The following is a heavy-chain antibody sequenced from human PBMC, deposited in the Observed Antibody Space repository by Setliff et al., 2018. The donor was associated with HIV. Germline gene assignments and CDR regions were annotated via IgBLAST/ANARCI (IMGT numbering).Heavy chain of an antibody. D-gene: IGHD3-10*01. Sequence: PSETLSLTCAVYGGSFNGYYWSWIRQPPGKGLEWIGEINHSGSTNYNPSLKSRVTMSIDTSKNQFSLRLTSVTAADTAVYYCVRRIDDSGSFPDKNWFDTWGQGTLVTVSS. CDR2: INHSGST. J-gene: IGHJ5*02. V-gene: IGHV4-34*10. CDR3: VRRIDDSGSFPDKNWFDT. CDR1: GGSFNGYY.